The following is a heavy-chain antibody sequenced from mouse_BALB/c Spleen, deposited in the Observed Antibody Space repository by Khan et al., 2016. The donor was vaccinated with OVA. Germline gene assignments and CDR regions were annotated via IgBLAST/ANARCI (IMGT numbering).Heavy chain of an antibody. J-gene: IGHJ1*01. V-gene: IGHV5-17*02. D-gene: IGHD2-1*01. CDR1: GFTFSSFG. CDR3: ARSGGNFHWYFDV. Sequence: EVQLLETGGGLVQPGGSRKLSCAASGFTFSSFGMHWVRQAPKKGLEWVAYMSSGSSTIYYVDTVKGRFTISRDNPKNTLFLQMTSLRSEDTAMYYCARSGGNFHWYFDVWGAVTSVTVSS. CDR2: MSSGSSTI.